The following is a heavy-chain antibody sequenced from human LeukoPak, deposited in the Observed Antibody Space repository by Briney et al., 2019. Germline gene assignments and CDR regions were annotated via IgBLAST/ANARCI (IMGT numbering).Heavy chain of an antibody. CDR1: GYSFTGYH. D-gene: IGHD1-7*01. Sequence: GASVKVSCKAFGYSFTGYHLHWVRQAPGQGLEWMGWINPNSGGTNYAQKFQGRVTMTRDTSISTAYMELSRLRSDDTAVYYCARDLTGTTSGWFDPWGQGTLVTVSS. V-gene: IGHV1-2*02. CDR2: INPNSGGT. J-gene: IGHJ5*02. CDR3: ARDLTGTTSGWFDP.